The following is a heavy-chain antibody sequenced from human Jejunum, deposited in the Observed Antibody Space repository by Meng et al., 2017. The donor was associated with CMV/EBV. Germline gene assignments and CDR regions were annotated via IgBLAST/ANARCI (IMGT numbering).Heavy chain of an antibody. CDR2: IFHTGSA. J-gene: IGHJ4*02. Sequence: QVQLQESGPGLVKPSQTLSLTCAGSGGSISSGGYFWSWIRQPPGKGLEWIGYIFHTGSAYYNLSLKSRVTVSIDTSKNIFSLEMTSVTAADTAVYYCARGDYDTSGYYFDLWGQGTLVTVSS. D-gene: IGHD3-22*01. V-gene: IGHV4-30-4*01. CDR3: ARGDYDTSGYYFDL. CDR1: GGSISSGGYF.